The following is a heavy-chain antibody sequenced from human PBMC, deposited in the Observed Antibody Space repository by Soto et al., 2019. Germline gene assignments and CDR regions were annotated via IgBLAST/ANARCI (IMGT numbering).Heavy chain of an antibody. CDR3: AKRGYCSGASCVFDY. CDR2: IGGKVGST. V-gene: IGHV3-23*01. D-gene: IGHD2-15*01. J-gene: IGHJ4*02. CDR1: DFTFGTYA. Sequence: ELHLLESGGGLVQRGGPLGLSWVASDFTFGTYARTWVRQAPGKGLEWVSAIGGKVGSTFYADSVKGRFTISRDNSKNTLYLQMDSLRAEDTAVYYCAKRGYCSGASCVFDYWGQGTLVTVSS.